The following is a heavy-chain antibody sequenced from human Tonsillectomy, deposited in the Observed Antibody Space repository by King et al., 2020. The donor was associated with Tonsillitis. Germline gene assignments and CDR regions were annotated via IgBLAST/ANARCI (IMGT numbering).Heavy chain of an antibody. CDR1: GFTFSSYA. CDR3: AKDRTAGYSSSFNAFDI. J-gene: IGHJ3*02. CDR2: ISGNGANT. Sequence: VQLVESGGGVVQPGGSLRLSCAASGFTFSSYAMSWVRQAPGKGLEWGSGISGNGANTYNADSVKGRFTISRDNSKSTLYLQMNSLRAEDTAVYYCAKDRTAGYSSSFNAFDIWGQGTMVTVSS. D-gene: IGHD6-13*01. V-gene: IGHV3-23*04.